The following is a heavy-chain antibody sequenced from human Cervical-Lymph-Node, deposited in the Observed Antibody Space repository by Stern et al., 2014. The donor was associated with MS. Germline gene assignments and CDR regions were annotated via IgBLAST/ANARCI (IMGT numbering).Heavy chain of an antibody. CDR3: ARDYSNYTTRDYYYGMDV. Sequence: QLQLQESGPGLVKPSQTLSLICTVSGDSISSGSYYWTWIRQHPGKGLEWIGYIHYSGSTNYNPSLRSRVMISVDKSKNQFSLKVSSVTAADTAVYYCARDYSNYTTRDYYYGMDVWGQGTTVTVSS. D-gene: IGHD4-11*01. CDR1: GDSISSGSYY. J-gene: IGHJ6*02. V-gene: IGHV4-31*03. CDR2: IHYSGST.